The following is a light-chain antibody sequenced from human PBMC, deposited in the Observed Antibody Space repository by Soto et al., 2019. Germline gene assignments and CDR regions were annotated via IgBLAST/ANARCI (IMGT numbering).Light chain of an antibody. CDR1: ENLSSMY. CDR3: QQFGISPPYT. V-gene: IGKV3-20*01. Sequence: EIVLTQSPATLSLSPGERATLSCRSSENLSSMYLAWYQKKPGQPPRLLIYEDFTRAAGVPDRFSGSGSGTDFALTISRLEPEDVAVYYCQQFGISPPYTFGPGTRLELK. J-gene: IGKJ2*01. CDR2: EDF.